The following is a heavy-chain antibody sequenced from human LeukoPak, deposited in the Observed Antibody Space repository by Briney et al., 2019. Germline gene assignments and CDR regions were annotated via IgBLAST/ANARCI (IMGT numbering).Heavy chain of an antibody. CDR1: GFTFSSYA. Sequence: GGSLRLSCAASGFTFSSYAMSWVRQAPGKGLEWVSAISGSGGSTYYADSVKGRFTISRDNSKNTLYLQMNSLRAEDTAVYYRAKTRSIVVVPAGYNWFDPWGQGTLVTVSS. CDR3: AKTRSIVVVPAGYNWFDP. D-gene: IGHD2-2*01. J-gene: IGHJ5*02. CDR2: ISGSGGST. V-gene: IGHV3-23*01.